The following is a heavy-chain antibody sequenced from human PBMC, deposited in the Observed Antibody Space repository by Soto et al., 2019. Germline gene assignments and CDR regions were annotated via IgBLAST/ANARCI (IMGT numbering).Heavy chain of an antibody. J-gene: IGHJ5*02. CDR1: GVSVTAGNL. Sequence: QVHLQESGPGLVKPWGTLSLTCAVSGVSVTAGNLWSWVRQSPGKGLEWIGEVFPAGSTNYKPSLTSRVTISMDKSKNRFSLILTSVTAADTALDYCARVLSGSKEWFDPWGQGTRVTVSS. CDR2: VFPAGST. V-gene: IGHV4-4*02. CDR3: ARVLSGSKEWFDP. D-gene: IGHD3-10*01.